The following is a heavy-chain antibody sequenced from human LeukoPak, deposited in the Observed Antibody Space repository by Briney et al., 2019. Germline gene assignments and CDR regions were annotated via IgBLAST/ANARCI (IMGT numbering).Heavy chain of an antibody. CDR3: AADDLTRAY. CDR1: GFTFTNSA. V-gene: IGHV1-58*02. Sequence: GASVKVSCKASGFTFTNSAIQWVRQARGQRLEWLGWIVVGSGNANYAQKFQDRVIITRDMPTSTAYMEVSSLRSEDTAVHYCAADDLTRAYWGQGTLVTVSS. J-gene: IGHJ4*02. CDR2: IVVGSGNA.